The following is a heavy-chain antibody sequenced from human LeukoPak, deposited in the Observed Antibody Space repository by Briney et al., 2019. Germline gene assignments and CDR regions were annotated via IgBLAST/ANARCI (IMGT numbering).Heavy chain of an antibody. V-gene: IGHV3-48*03. CDR2: ISSSRNTI. CDR1: GFTFSRCE. CDR3: ARGATTIDY. J-gene: IGHJ4*02. Sequence: PGGSLRLSCAASGFTFSRCEMNWVRQAPGKGLEWVSYISSSRNTIYYADSVKARFPLSRDNAKNSLYVQMNRLMGNDTAVYYCARGATTIDYWGQGSLVTVSS. D-gene: IGHD1-26*01.